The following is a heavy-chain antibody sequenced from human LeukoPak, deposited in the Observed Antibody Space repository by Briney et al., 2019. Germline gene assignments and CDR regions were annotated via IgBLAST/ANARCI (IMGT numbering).Heavy chain of an antibody. Sequence: GGSLRLSCAASGFTFSSYSMNWVRQAPGKGLEWVSAISGSGGSTYYADSVKGRFTISRDNSKNTLYLQMNSLRAEDTAVYFYAREPGSSSFDYWGLGTPVTVSS. CDR1: GFTFSSYS. CDR2: ISGSGGST. CDR3: AREPGSSSFDY. D-gene: IGHD6-13*01. V-gene: IGHV3-23*01. J-gene: IGHJ4*02.